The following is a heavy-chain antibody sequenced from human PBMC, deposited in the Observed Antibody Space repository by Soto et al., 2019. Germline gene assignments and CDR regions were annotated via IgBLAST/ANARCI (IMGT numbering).Heavy chain of an antibody. Sequence: SETLSLTCAVYGGSFSGYYWSWIRQPPGKKLEWIGEINHSGSTNYNPSLKSRVTISVDTSKNQFSLKLNSVTAADTAVYYCARDLWGYCGTNYYYGMDVWGQGTTVTVSS. V-gene: IGHV4-34*01. J-gene: IGHJ6*02. CDR2: INHSGST. D-gene: IGHD2-21*01. CDR3: ARDLWGYCGTNYYYGMDV. CDR1: GGSFSGYY.